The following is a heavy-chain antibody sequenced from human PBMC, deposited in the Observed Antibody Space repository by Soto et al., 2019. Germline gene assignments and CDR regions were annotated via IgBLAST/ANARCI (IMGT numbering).Heavy chain of an antibody. Sequence: QVQLVQSGAEVKKPGASVKVSCKASGYTFTSYDINWVRQATGQGLEWMGRMNPDRGNTGYAQKFQGRVAMTRSTSIRTAYMQLSSLGSEDTAVYYCASRGFTSGWGYWYFELWGRGTLFTVSS. CDR1: GYTFTSYD. CDR2: MNPDRGNT. D-gene: IGHD6-25*01. J-gene: IGHJ2*01. V-gene: IGHV1-8*01. CDR3: ASRGFTSGWGYWYFEL.